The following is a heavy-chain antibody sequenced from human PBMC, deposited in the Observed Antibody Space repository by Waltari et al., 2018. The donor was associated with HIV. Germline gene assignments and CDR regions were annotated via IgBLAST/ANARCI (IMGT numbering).Heavy chain of an antibody. Sequence: EVQLVESGGGLVKPGGSLRLSCAASGFTFSSYSMNWVRQAPGKGRGWVSSISSSSTFIYYADSVKGRFTISRDNAKNSLYLQMNSLRAEDTAVYYCARDRQGTVTKDFDYWGQGTLVTVSS. D-gene: IGHD4-17*01. CDR1: GFTFSSYS. J-gene: IGHJ4*02. CDR2: ISSSSTFI. CDR3: ARDRQGTVTKDFDY. V-gene: IGHV3-21*01.